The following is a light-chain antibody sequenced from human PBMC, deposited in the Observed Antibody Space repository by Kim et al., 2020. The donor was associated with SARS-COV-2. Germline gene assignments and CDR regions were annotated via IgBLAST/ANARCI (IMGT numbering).Light chain of an antibody. CDR1: QSIANS. V-gene: IGKV3-11*01. Sequence: DIVMTQSPATLSLSLGERATLTCGASQSIANSLAWYQQKPVKVPRLLIYDASNWATGIPARFSGVGSGTDFTLTISSLEPEDFAIYYCQQYSNWPFTFGAGTKVDIK. CDR3: QQYSNWPFT. J-gene: IGKJ4*01. CDR2: DAS.